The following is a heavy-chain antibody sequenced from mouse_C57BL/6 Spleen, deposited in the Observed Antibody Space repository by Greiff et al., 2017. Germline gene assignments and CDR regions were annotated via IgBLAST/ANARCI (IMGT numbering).Heavy chain of an antibody. CDR1: GFNIKNTY. D-gene: IGHD1-1*01. Sequence: EVQLQESVAELVRPGASVKLSCTASGFNIKNTYMQWVKQRPEQGLEWIGRIDPANGNTKYAPKFQGKATITADTSSNTAYLQLSSLTSEDTAIYYCAPLWVVEGYFDVWGTGTTVTVSS. CDR3: APLWVVEGYFDV. J-gene: IGHJ1*03. CDR2: IDPANGNT. V-gene: IGHV14-3*01.